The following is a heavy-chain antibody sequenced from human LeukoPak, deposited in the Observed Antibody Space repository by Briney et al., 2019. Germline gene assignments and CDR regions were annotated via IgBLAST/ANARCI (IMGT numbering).Heavy chain of an antibody. V-gene: IGHV3-7*01. CDR2: IKQDGSEK. D-gene: IGHD6-13*01. J-gene: IGHJ4*02. Sequence: PGGSLRLSCAASGFTFSSYWMSWVRQLPGKGLEWVANIKQDGSEKYYVDSVKGRFTISRDNAKNSLYLQMNSLRAEDTDAYYCAREGGRSSSWYFDCWGQGTLVTVSS. CDR1: GFTFSSYW. CDR3: AREGGRSSSWYFDC.